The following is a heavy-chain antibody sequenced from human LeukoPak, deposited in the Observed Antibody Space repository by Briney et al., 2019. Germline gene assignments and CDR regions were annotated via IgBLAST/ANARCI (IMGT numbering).Heavy chain of an antibody. V-gene: IGHV3-74*01. J-gene: IGHJ4*02. CDR1: GFTFSSYW. Sequence: PGGSLRLSCVGSGFTFSSYWMYWIRQAPGKGLMWVSRIHSDGSIANYTDSVKGRFTISRDNVKNTLYLQMNSLRAEDTAVYYCVREGFFDYWGQGTLVTVSS. CDR3: VREGFFDY. CDR2: IHSDGSIA.